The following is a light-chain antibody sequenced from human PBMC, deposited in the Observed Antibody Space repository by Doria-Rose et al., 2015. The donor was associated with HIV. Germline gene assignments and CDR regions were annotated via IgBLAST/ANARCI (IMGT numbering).Light chain of an antibody. J-gene: IGKJ1*01. V-gene: IGKV1-27*01. CDR3: QKYNSAPPT. CDR1: QDISNY. Sequence: DIRSTQSPSSLSASVGDRVTITCRASQDISNYVAWYHQKPGKIPKLLIYAAVTLQSGVPSRFSGSGSGRDFTLTITSLQPEDVATYFCQKYNSAPPTFGQGSEVEIK. CDR2: AAV.